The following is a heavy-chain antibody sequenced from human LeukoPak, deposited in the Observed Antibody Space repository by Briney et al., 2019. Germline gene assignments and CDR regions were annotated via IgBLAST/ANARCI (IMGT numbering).Heavy chain of an antibody. D-gene: IGHD2-21*02. Sequence: GESLKISCKGSGYSFTSYWIGWVRQMPGKSLEWMGMIYPGDSDTRYSPPFQGQVTISADKSISTAYLQWNSLKASDTAMYYCARRAYCGGDCYTDYWGQGTLVTVSS. CDR2: IYPGDSDT. CDR1: GYSFTSYW. J-gene: IGHJ4*02. V-gene: IGHV5-51*01. CDR3: ARRAYCGGDCYTDY.